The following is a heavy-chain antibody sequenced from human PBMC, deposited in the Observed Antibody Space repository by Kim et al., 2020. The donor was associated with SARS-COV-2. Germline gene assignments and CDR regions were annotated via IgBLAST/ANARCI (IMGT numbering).Heavy chain of an antibody. Sequence: SETLSLTCAVYGGSFSGNFWSWIRQPPGKGVEWIGEINHSGSTNYNPSLKSRVTISIDTSKNQFSLKLSYVTAADTAVYYCAREGDSAMGLAAFDIWGQGTMVTVSS. V-gene: IGHV4-34*01. CDR1: GGSFSGNF. CDR2: INHSGST. CDR3: AREGDSAMGLAAFDI. D-gene: IGHD5-18*01. J-gene: IGHJ3*02.